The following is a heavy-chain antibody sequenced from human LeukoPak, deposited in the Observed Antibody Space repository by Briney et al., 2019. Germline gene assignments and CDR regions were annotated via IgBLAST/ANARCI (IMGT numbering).Heavy chain of an antibody. CDR2: ISAYNGNT. D-gene: IGHD3-16*02. CDR1: GYTFTSYG. CDR3: VRGQEVNDYVWGSYRYNYFDY. Sequence: ASVKVSCTASGYTFTSYGISWVRQAPGQGLEWMGWISAYNGNTNYAQKLQGRVTMTTDTSTSTAYMELRSLRSDDTAVYYCVRGQEVNDYVWGSYRYNYFDYWGQGTLVTVSS. V-gene: IGHV1-18*01. J-gene: IGHJ4*02.